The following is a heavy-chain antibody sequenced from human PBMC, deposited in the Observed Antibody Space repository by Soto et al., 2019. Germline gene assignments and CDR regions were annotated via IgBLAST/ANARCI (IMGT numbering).Heavy chain of an antibody. Sequence: QVQLVQSGAEVKKPGASVKVSCKASGYTFTSYGISWVRQAPGQGLEWMGWISAYNGNTNYAQKLQGRVTMTTDTSTSTAYMELSSLRSDDTAVYYCARRRPQLGRNNDAFDIWGQGTMVTVSS. V-gene: IGHV1-18*01. CDR2: ISAYNGNT. CDR3: ARRRPQLGRNNDAFDI. J-gene: IGHJ3*02. CDR1: GYTFTSYG. D-gene: IGHD6-13*01.